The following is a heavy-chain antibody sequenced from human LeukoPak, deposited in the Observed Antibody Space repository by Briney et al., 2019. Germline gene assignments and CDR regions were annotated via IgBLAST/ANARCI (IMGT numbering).Heavy chain of an antibody. CDR2: INPSGGNT. J-gene: IGHJ4*02. V-gene: IGHV1-46*01. CDR1: GYTFTSYY. Sequence: ASVKVSCKASGYTFTSYYMHWVRQAPGQGLEWMGIINPSGGNTSYAQKFQGRVTMTRDMSTSTVYMELSSLRSEDTAVYYCARDFDDILTGYEEGDYWGQGTLVTVSS. CDR3: ARDFDDILTGYEEGDY. D-gene: IGHD3-9*01.